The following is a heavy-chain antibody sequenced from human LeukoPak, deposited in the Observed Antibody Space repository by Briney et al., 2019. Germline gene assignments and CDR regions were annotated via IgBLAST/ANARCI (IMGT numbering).Heavy chain of an antibody. Sequence: GGSLRLSCAASGFTFSSYWMHWVRQAPGKGLVWVSRINSDGRRTIYADSVKGRFTISRDNARNTLYLQMNSLRAEDTAVYYCARANGDLWVDYWGQGTLVTVSS. CDR2: INSDGRRT. V-gene: IGHV3-74*01. D-gene: IGHD4-17*01. CDR1: GFTFSSYW. J-gene: IGHJ4*02. CDR3: ARANGDLWVDY.